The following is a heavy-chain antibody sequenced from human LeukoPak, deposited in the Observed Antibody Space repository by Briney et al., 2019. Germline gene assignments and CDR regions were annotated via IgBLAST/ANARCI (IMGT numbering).Heavy chain of an antibody. V-gene: IGHV4-39*07. CDR2: IHYSGST. CDR3: ARDGVAGGFDF. CDR1: GGSISSSNYY. J-gene: IGHJ4*02. D-gene: IGHD6-19*01. Sequence: PSETLSLTCTVSGGSISSSNYYWGWIRQPPGKGLEWIGYIHYSGSTNHNSSLKRRVTISVDTSKNQYSLKLNSVTAADTAVYYCARDGVAGGFDFWGQGTLVTVSS.